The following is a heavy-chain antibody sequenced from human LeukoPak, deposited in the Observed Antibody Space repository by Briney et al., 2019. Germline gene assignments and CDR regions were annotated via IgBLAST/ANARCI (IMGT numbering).Heavy chain of an antibody. V-gene: IGHV4-34*01. Sequence: SETLSLTCAVYGVSFSGYYWSWIRQPPGKGLEWIGVINHSGSTNYCSPHKRRDTISVDTSNNQFPLKLSSVTAADTAVYYCARRDYCTSTTCYESYNWFDPWGQGTLVTVSS. CDR1: GVSFSGYY. D-gene: IGHD2-2*01. CDR3: ARRDYCTSTTCYESYNWFDP. J-gene: IGHJ5*02. CDR2: INHSGST.